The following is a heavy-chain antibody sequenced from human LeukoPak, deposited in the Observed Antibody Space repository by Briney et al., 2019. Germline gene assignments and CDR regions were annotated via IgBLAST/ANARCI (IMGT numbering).Heavy chain of an antibody. CDR2: IYHSGST. CDR3: ARDRSRGSSSASDY. Sequence: KTSETLSLTCTVSGYSISSGYFWGWIRQPPGKGLEWIGTIYHSGSTYYNPSLKSRVTISVDTSKNQFSLKLNSVIAADTAVYYCARDRSRGSSSASDYWGQGTLVTVSS. CDR1: GYSISSGYF. J-gene: IGHJ4*02. D-gene: IGHD6-6*01. V-gene: IGHV4-38-2*02.